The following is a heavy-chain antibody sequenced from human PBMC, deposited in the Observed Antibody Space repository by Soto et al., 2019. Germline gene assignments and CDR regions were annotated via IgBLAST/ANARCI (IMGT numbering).Heavy chain of an antibody. J-gene: IGHJ4*02. CDR2: MNPNNGNT. D-gene: IGHD1-26*01. CDR1: GYTFTNNG. Sequence: ASVKVSCKASGYTFTNNGINWVRQATGQGLEWMGWMNPNNGNTGFAQKFQGRVTLTRDTSISTAYXELTSLIAEDPAVYYCSTAGDSGAGSSNWGQGTQVTVSA. CDR3: STAGDSGAGSSN. V-gene: IGHV1-8*01.